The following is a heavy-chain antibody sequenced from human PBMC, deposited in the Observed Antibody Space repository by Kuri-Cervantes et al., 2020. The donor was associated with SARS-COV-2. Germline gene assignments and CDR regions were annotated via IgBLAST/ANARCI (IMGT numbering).Heavy chain of an antibody. V-gene: IGHV3-23*01. CDR1: GGSISSYY. D-gene: IGHD6-13*01. CDR2: ISGSGGST. Sequence: GGSLRLSCTVSGGSISSYYWSWIRQPPGKGLEWVSAISGSGGSTYYADSVKGRFTISRDNSKNTLYLQMNSLRAEDTAVYYCAKSSSSSSWYQSYYFDYWGQGTLVTVSS. CDR3: AKSSSSSSWYQSYYFDY. J-gene: IGHJ4*02.